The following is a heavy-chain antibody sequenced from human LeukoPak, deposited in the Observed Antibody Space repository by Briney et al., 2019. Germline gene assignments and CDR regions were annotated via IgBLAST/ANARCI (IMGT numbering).Heavy chain of an antibody. CDR2: IKKDGSEK. CDR3: ARGIRYFDWLFDY. D-gene: IGHD3-9*01. Sequence: GGSLRLSCAASGFTFSSHWMSWVRQAPGKGLEWVANIKKDGSEKYYVDAVKGRFTISRDNAKNSLYLQMNSLRAEDTAVYYCARGIRYFDWLFDYWGQGTLVTVSS. V-gene: IGHV3-7*04. J-gene: IGHJ4*02. CDR1: GFTFSSHW.